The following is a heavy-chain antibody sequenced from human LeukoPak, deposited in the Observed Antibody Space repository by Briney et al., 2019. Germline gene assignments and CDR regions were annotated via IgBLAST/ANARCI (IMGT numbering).Heavy chain of an antibody. CDR2: INHSGST. V-gene: IGHV4-34*01. D-gene: IGHD4-23*01. CDR3: ARGETSVVTNFDY. Sequence: SETLSLTCAVYGGSFSGYYWSWIRQPPGKGLEWIGEINHSGSTNYNPSLKSRVTISVDTSKNQFSLKLSSVTAADTAVYYCARGETSVVTNFDYWGQGTLVTVSS. J-gene: IGHJ4*02. CDR1: GGSFSGYY.